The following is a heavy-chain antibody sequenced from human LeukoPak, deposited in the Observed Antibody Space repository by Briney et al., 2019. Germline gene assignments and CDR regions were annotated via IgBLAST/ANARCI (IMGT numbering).Heavy chain of an antibody. Sequence: GGSLRLSCAASGFTFSSYWMHWVRQAPGKGLVWVSRINNDGSSTSYADSVKGRFTISRDNAKNTLFLQMNSLRAEDTAVYYCTRDLRYCTSTSCYDPYFDYWGQGTLVTVSS. J-gene: IGHJ4*02. D-gene: IGHD2-2*01. CDR3: TRDLRYCTSTSCYDPYFDY. CDR1: GFTFSSYW. CDR2: INNDGSST. V-gene: IGHV3-74*01.